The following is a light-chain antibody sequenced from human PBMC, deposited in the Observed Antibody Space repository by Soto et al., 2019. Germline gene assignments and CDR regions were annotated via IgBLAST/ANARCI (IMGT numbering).Light chain of an antibody. V-gene: IGKV3-20*01. Sequence: ETVLTQSPGTLSLSPGERATLSCRASKSVSSKYLAWDQQKPGQAPRLLIYGASTRATGIPDRFSGSGSGTDFTLTISRLEPEDFAVYYCQQFGRSPPSWTFGQGTKVEIK. J-gene: IGKJ1*01. CDR1: KSVSSKY. CDR3: QQFGRSPPSWT. CDR2: GAS.